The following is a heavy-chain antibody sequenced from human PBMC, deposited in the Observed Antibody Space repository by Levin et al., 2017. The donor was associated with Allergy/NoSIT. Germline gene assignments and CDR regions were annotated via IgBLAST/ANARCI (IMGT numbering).Heavy chain of an antibody. Sequence: GGSLRLSCAASGFTFSSYSMNWVRQAPGKGLEWVSSISSSSSYIYYADSVKGRFTISRDNAKNSLYLQMNSLRAEDTAVYYCARARYSSSSLIGYWGQGTLVTVSS. CDR3: ARARYSSSSLIGY. J-gene: IGHJ4*02. CDR2: ISSSSSYI. V-gene: IGHV3-21*01. D-gene: IGHD6-6*01. CDR1: GFTFSSYS.